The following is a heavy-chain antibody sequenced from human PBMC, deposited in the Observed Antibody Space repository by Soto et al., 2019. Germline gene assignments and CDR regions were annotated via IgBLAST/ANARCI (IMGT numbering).Heavy chain of an antibody. J-gene: IGHJ5*01. CDR2: INTDGTSI. CDR1: GFIFSSYW. V-gene: IGHV3-74*01. Sequence: GGSLRLSCAASGFIFSSYWMHWVRQAPGKGLVWVSRINTDGTSITYADSVKGRFTISRDNAKNTLYLQMNSLRVEDTAVYYCARERGSSTSGWFDFWGQGTLVTGSS. D-gene: IGHD2-2*01. CDR3: ARERGSSTSGWFDF.